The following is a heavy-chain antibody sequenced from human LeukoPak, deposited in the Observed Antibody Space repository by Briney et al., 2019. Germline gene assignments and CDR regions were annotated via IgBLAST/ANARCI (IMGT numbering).Heavy chain of an antibody. CDR3: ARDPVEWEQLLDY. D-gene: IGHD1-26*01. CDR2: IKYDGSER. Sequence: GGSLRLSCTASGFTFSYYWMSWVRQAPGKGLEWVANIKYDGSERYYVDSVKGRFTISRDNTKNSLYLQMNSLRAEDTAVYYCARDPVEWEQLLDYWGQGTLVTVSS. CDR1: GFTFSYYW. J-gene: IGHJ4*02. V-gene: IGHV3-7*03.